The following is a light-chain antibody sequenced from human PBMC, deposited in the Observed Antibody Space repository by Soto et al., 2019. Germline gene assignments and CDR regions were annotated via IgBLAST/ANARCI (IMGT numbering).Light chain of an antibody. CDR1: SSDIGGYNY. CDR2: DVS. CDR3: SSFTSRHTYV. Sequence: QSALTQPASVSGSPGQSTTISCTGTSSDIGGYNYVSWYQQLPGEAPKLIIYDVSDLPSGVSTRFSGSKSGNTASLTISGLQAEDEGDYYCSSFTSRHTYVFGTGTKVTVL. J-gene: IGLJ1*01. V-gene: IGLV2-14*01.